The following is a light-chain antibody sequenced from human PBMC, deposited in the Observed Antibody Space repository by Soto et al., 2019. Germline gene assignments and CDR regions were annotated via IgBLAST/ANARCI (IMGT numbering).Light chain of an antibody. Sequence: QSALTQPASVSGSPGQSLTISCTGSSTDVGGYNYVSWYQQHPGKAPKVMIYEVSNRPSGVSNRFSGSKSGNTASLTISGLQAEGEADYYCSSYTSSSTYVFGTGTKVTVL. CDR1: STDVGGYNY. CDR2: EVS. V-gene: IGLV2-14*01. CDR3: SSYTSSSTYV. J-gene: IGLJ1*01.